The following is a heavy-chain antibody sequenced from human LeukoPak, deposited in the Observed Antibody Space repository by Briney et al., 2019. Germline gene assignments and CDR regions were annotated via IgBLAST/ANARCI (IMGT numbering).Heavy chain of an antibody. Sequence: PGGSLRLSCAASGFTFSSYWMSWVRQAPGKGLEWVANIKQDGSEKYYVDSVKGRFTISRDNAKNSLYLQMNSLRAEDTAVYYCARWGGTGYCSGGSCYRYYFDYWGQGTLVTVSS. CDR1: GFTFSSYW. J-gene: IGHJ4*02. V-gene: IGHV3-7*01. CDR3: ARWGGTGYCSGGSCYRYYFDY. D-gene: IGHD2-15*01. CDR2: IKQDGSEK.